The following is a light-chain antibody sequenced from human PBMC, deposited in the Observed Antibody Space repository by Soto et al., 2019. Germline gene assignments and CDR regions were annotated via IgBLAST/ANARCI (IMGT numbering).Light chain of an antibody. J-gene: IGLJ1*01. Sequence: QSALTQPASVSGSPGQSITISCTGTSSDVGSYNLVSWYQQHPGKAPKLMIYEVSKRPSGVSNRFSGSKSGNTASLTISGLRAEDEADYYCCSYAGSSTHYVFGTGTKVTVL. CDR2: EVS. CDR3: CSYAGSSTHYV. V-gene: IGLV2-23*02. CDR1: SSDVGSYNL.